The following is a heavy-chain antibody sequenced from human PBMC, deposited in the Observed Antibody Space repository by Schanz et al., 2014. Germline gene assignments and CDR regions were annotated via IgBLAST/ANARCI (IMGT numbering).Heavy chain of an antibody. J-gene: IGHJ4*02. CDR1: GFTFNNYG. Sequence: VQLLESGGGLVRPGGSLRLSCVASGFTFNNYGMHWVRQAPGKGLGWVAVIWHDGSGKYYADSVKGRFTISRDNSKNTLYLQMNSLRAEDTAVYYCAKDQGSYGSGSYSYFDYWGQGTLATVSS. V-gene: IGHV3-33*06. D-gene: IGHD3-10*01. CDR2: IWHDGSGK. CDR3: AKDQGSYGSGSYSYFDY.